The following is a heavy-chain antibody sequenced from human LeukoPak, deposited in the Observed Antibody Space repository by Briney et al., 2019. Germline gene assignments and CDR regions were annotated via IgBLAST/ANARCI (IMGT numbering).Heavy chain of an antibody. Sequence: SETLPLTCTVSGGSISSYYWSWIRQPPGKGLEWIGYIYYSGSTNYNPSLKSRVTISVDTSKDQFSLKLSSVTAADTAVYYCARSGMTVTTFGWFDPWGQGTLVTVSS. CDR1: GGSISSYY. J-gene: IGHJ5*02. V-gene: IGHV4-59*12. CDR3: ARSGMTVTTFGWFDP. CDR2: IYYSGST. D-gene: IGHD4-17*01.